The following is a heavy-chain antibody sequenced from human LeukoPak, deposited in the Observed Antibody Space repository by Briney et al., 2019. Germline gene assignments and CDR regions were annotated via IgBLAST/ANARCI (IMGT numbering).Heavy chain of an antibody. CDR2: ISSSGSTI. CDR3: ARAPTTVVKFDY. V-gene: IGHV3-11*01. J-gene: IGHJ4*02. D-gene: IGHD4-23*01. Sequence: GGSLRLPCAASGFTFSDYYMSWIRQAPGKGLEWVSYISSSGSTIYYADSVKGRFTISRDNAKNSLYLQMNSLRAEDTAVYYCARAPTTVVKFDYWGQGTLVTVSS. CDR1: GFTFSDYY.